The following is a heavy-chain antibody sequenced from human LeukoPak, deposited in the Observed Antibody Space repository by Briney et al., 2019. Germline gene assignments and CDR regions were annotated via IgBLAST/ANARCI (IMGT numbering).Heavy chain of an antibody. V-gene: IGHV3-53*05. D-gene: IGHD3-9*01. J-gene: IGHJ5*01. CDR3: AKIEAFDYDTSGRHWMDS. CDR1: GVIVSNTF. CDR2: LYSGGNI. Sequence: GGSLRLSCAASGVIVSNTFMSWVRQAPGKGLEWVSVLYSGGNIYYAESVRGRFTISRDNSKNTLYLQMNSLRPEDTAVYYCAKIEAFDYDTSGRHWMDSWGQGTLVTVSS.